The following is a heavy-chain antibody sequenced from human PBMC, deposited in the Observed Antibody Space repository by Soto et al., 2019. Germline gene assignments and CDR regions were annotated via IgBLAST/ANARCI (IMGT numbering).Heavy chain of an antibody. J-gene: IGHJ2*01. Sequence: QVLLQESGPGLLKPSETLSLTCTVSGASIRSNYWSWVRQPPGEGLEWIGYMYDGGSSNYNPSLESRVTLSVDTSDHQFSLKLTSVTAPDTAVYFCARLEVGLWYFDLWGRGTLVTVS. V-gene: IGHV4-59*08. CDR1: GASIRSNY. D-gene: IGHD2-2*01. CDR2: MYDGGSS. CDR3: ARLEVGLWYFDL.